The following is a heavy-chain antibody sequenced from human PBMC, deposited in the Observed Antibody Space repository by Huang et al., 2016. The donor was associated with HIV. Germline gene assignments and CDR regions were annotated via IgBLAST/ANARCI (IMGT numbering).Heavy chain of an antibody. CDR3: ARARGFLYDSTGYYSRYYFDS. J-gene: IGHJ4*02. V-gene: IGHV1-8*03. Sequence: QVQLVQSGAEVKKPGASVKVSCKASGFNFNNYDFNWVRQASGQGLEWMGWKNPKSGNTGYAQKFQGRVTITRNTSITTAYMERRSLRSEDTAVYYCARARGFLYDSTGYYSRYYFDSWGQGTLVTISS. CDR1: GFNFNNYD. CDR2: KNPKSGNT. D-gene: IGHD3-22*01.